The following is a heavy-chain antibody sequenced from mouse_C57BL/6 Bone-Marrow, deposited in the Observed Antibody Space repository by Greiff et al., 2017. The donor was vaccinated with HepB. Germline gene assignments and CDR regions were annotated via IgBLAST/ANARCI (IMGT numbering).Heavy chain of an antibody. V-gene: IGHV1-55*01. CDR2: IYPGSGST. Sequence: QVHVKQPGAELVKPGASVKMSCKASGYTFTSYWITWVKQRPGQGLEWIGDIYPGSGSTNYNEKFKSKATLTVDTSSSTAYMQLSSLTSEDSAVYYCARWGLRRGYYYAMDYWGQGTSVTVSS. CDR3: ARWGLRRGYYYAMDY. CDR1: GYTFTSYW. D-gene: IGHD2-4*01. J-gene: IGHJ4*01.